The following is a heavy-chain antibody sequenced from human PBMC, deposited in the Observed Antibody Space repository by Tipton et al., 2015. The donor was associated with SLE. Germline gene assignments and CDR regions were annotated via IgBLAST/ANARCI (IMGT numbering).Heavy chain of an antibody. CDR2: ISFDGNKK. D-gene: IGHD6-13*01. CDR3: ARDSIGEAGYPYYYMDV. J-gene: IGHJ6*03. Sequence: SLRLSCVASGFTLRNYAIHWVRQAPGKGLEWVALISFDGNKKYYADSLKGRFTISRDNSKNTVHLQMNSLTVEDMSVYYCARDSIGEAGYPYYYMDVWGKGTTVTVSS. V-gene: IGHV3-30*04. CDR1: GFTLRNYA.